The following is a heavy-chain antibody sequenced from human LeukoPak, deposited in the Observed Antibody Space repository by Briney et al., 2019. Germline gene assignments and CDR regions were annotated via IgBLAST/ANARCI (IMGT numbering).Heavy chain of an antibody. D-gene: IGHD6-13*01. CDR3: AKDQSSSSWLMDY. V-gene: IGHV3-23*01. Sequence: GGSLRLSCAASGFTFSSYAMSWVRQAPGKGLEWVSAISGSGGSTYYADSVKGWFTISRDNSKNTLYLQMNSLRAEDTAVYYCAKDQSSSSWLMDYWGQGTLVTVSS. CDR1: GFTFSSYA. J-gene: IGHJ4*02. CDR2: ISGSGGST.